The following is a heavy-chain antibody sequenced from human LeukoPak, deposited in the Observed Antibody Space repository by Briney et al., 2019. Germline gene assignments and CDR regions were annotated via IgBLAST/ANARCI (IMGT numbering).Heavy chain of an antibody. CDR3: ARVSPYYYDSSGYYFARWLDP. V-gene: IGHV1-18*01. D-gene: IGHD3-22*01. CDR2: ISAYNGNT. J-gene: IGHJ5*02. CDR1: GYTFTSYG. Sequence: ASVKVSCKASGYTFTSYGISWVRQAPGQGLEWMGWISAYNGNTNYAQKLQGRVTMTTDTSTSTAYMELRSLRSDDTAVYYCARVSPYYYDSSGYYFARWLDPWGQGTLVTVSS.